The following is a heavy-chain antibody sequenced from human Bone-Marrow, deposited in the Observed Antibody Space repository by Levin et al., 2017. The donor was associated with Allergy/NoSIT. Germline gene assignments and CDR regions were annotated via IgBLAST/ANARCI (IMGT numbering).Heavy chain of an antibody. D-gene: IGHD2-2*01. J-gene: IGHJ4*02. CDR3: ARDPLHARYCSGTSCYHHFDY. CDR1: GYTFTNYY. CDR2: INPTGGST. Sequence: GASVKVSCKASGYTFTNYYMHWVRQAPGQGLEWMGIINPTGGSTHYVQKFQGRVTMTRDTSTSTVYMELSSLRSEDTAVYFCARDPLHARYCSGTSCYHHFDYWGQGTLVTVSS. V-gene: IGHV1-46*01.